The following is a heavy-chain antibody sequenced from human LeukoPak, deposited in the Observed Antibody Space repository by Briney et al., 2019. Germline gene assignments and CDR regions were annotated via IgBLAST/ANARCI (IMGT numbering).Heavy chain of an antibody. CDR3: ARGLRGTVGVDY. CDR1: GFTFSSHW. D-gene: IGHD2-21*01. Sequence: GGSLRLSCAASGFTFSSHWMNWVRQAPGKGLEWVANIKEDGSEQHHVDSVKGRFTISRDNAKNSLFLQMNSLRAEDTAVYFCARGLRGTVGVDYWGQGTLVTVSS. CDR2: IKEDGSEQ. V-gene: IGHV3-7*04. J-gene: IGHJ4*02.